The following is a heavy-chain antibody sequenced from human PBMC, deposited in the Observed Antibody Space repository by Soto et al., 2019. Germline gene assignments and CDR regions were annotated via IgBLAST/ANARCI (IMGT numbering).Heavy chain of an antibody. CDR2: ISPRSGGT. Sequence: ASVKVSCRASGYTFIDYYMHWVRQAPGQGFEWMGRISPRSGGTNYAQKFRGRVTMTWDTSLNTAYMELSSLISEDTAVYYCARPPGYISDWYYFDLWGQGTLVTVSS. D-gene: IGHD3-9*01. CDR1: GYTFIDYY. V-gene: IGHV1-2*02. CDR3: ARPPGYISDWYYFDL. J-gene: IGHJ4*02.